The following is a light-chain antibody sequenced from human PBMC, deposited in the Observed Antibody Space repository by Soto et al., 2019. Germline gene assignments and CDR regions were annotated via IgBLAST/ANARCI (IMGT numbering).Light chain of an antibody. CDR1: QSVSSSY. CDR2: DAS. CDR3: QQYNNWPPWT. J-gene: IGKJ1*01. Sequence: EIVLTQSPATLSLSPGERATLSCGASQSVSSSYLAWYQQKPGQAPRLLIYDASNRATGIPARFSGSGSGTEFTLTISSLQSEDFAVYYCQQYNNWPPWTFGQGTKVDIK. V-gene: IGKV3D-15*01.